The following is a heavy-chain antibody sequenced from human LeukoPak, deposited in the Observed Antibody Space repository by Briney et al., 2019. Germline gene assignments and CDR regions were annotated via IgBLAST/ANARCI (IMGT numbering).Heavy chain of an antibody. V-gene: IGHV4-39*01. Sequence: SETLSHTCTISGGSISSSSYYWDWIRQYPGKGLEWLGTIYYSGSTYYNASLKSRLFISVDTSNNQFSLRLSFVTAADTAVYYCARRRYYDATGYLDWGQGTLITVSS. J-gene: IGHJ1*01. CDR1: GGSISSSSYY. CDR3: ARRRYYDATGYLD. CDR2: IYYSGST. D-gene: IGHD3-22*01.